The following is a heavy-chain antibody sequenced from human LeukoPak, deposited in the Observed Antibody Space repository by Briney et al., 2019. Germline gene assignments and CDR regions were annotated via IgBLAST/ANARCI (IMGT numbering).Heavy chain of an antibody. D-gene: IGHD3-22*01. J-gene: IGHJ1*01. Sequence: ASVKVSCKASGYTFTNYGISWVRQAPGQGLEWMGWISAYNGNTNYAQKLQGRVTMTTDTSTSTAYMELRSLRSDDTAVYYCARDYCDSSGYAEYFQHWGQGTLVTVSS. CDR2: ISAYNGNT. V-gene: IGHV1-18*01. CDR3: ARDYCDSSGYAEYFQH. CDR1: GYTFTNYG.